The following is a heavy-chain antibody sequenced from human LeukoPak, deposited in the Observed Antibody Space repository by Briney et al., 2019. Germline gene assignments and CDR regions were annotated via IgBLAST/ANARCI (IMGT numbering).Heavy chain of an antibody. CDR1: GGSFSGYY. CDR3: ARVYGSTDY. CDR2: INHSGST. Sequence: SETLSLTCAVYGGSFSGYYWSWIRQPPGKGLEWIGEINHSGSTNYNPSLKSRVTISVDTSKNQFSLKLSFVTAADTAVYYCARVYGSTDYWGQGTLVTVSS. D-gene: IGHD2-2*01. J-gene: IGHJ4*02. V-gene: IGHV4-34*01.